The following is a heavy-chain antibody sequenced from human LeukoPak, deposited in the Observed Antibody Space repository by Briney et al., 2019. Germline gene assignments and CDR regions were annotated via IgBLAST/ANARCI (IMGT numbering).Heavy chain of an antibody. CDR3: AKDLRRGLDYFDY. Sequence: GGSLRLSCAASGFTFSSYAMSWVRQAPGKGLEWVSAISGSGGSTYYADSVKGRFTISRDNSKNTLYLQMNSLRAEDTAVDYCAKDLRRGLDYFDYWGQGTLVTVSS. D-gene: IGHD2-2*03. J-gene: IGHJ4*02. CDR1: GFTFSSYA. V-gene: IGHV3-23*01. CDR2: ISGSGGST.